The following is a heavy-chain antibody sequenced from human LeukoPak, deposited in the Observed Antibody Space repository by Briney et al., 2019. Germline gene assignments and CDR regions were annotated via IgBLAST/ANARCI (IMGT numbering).Heavy chain of an antibody. CDR1: VGSISSYY. Sequence: PPETLSLTCTVSVGSISSYYWSWIRQPPAKGLEWVGYIYYSGSTNYNPPLKRPVTISVDTSKNLFSLKLSSVTAADTAVYYCARGGDDFWSGYSYYYYYYMVVWGKGTTVTVSS. V-gene: IGHV4-59*01. CDR3: ARGGDDFWSGYSYYYYYYMVV. D-gene: IGHD3-3*01. J-gene: IGHJ6*03. CDR2: IYYSGST.